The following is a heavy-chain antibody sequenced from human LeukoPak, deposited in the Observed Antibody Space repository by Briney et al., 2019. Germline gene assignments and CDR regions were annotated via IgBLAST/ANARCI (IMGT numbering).Heavy chain of an antibody. Sequence: PSETLSLTCTVSGGSISSGSYDWRWIRQPAGKGLEWIGRIYTSGSTNYNPSLKSRITISVDTSKNQFSLKLSSVTAADTAVYYCARGFGYSYDLDYWGQGTLVTVSS. V-gene: IGHV4-61*02. J-gene: IGHJ4*02. CDR2: IYTSGST. CDR3: ARGFGYSYDLDY. D-gene: IGHD5-18*01. CDR1: GGSISSGSYD.